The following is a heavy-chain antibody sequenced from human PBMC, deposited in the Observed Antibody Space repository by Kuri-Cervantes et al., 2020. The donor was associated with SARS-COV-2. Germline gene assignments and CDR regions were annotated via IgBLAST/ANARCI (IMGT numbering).Heavy chain of an antibody. Sequence: GESLKISCAASGFTFSSYWMSWVRQAPGKGLERVANIKQDGSEKYYVDSVKGRFTISRDNAKNSLYLQMNSLRAEDTALYYCARVVAAPLWRLDYFDYWGQGTLVTVSS. CDR3: ARVVAAPLWRLDYFDY. J-gene: IGHJ4*02. V-gene: IGHV3-7*03. CDR1: GFTFSSYW. D-gene: IGHD2-15*01. CDR2: IKQDGSEK.